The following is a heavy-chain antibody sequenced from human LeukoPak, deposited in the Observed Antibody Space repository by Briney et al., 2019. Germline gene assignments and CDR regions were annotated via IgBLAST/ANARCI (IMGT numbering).Heavy chain of an antibody. CDR2: IYYSGST. CDR3: ARTDSSYDSSGYLFDY. J-gene: IGHJ4*02. Sequence: SETLSLTCTVSGVSISGGGYYWSWIRQHPGKGLEWIGYIYYSGSTYYNPSLKSRVTISVDTSKNQFSLKLSSVTAADTAVYYCARTDSSYDSSGYLFDYWGQGTLVTVSS. V-gene: IGHV4-31*03. CDR1: GVSISGGGYY. D-gene: IGHD3-22*01.